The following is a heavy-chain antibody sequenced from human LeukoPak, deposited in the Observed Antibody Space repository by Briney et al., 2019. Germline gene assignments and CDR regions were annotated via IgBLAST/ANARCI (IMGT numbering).Heavy chain of an antibody. CDR3: AGRRDYDY. CDR1: GGSISSYY. J-gene: IGHJ4*02. D-gene: IGHD5-24*01. V-gene: IGHV4-59*01. Sequence: SETLSLTCTVSGGSISSYYWSWIRQPPGKGLEWIGYIYYSGSTNYNPSLKSRVTISVDTSKNQFSLKLSSVTAADTAVYYCAGRRDYDYWGQGTLVTVSS. CDR2: IYYSGST.